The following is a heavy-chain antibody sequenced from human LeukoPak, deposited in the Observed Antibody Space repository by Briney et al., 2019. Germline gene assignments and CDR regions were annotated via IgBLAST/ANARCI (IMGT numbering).Heavy chain of an antibody. V-gene: IGHV4-4*02. CDR1: GGSISSSNW. J-gene: IGHJ5*02. CDR3: AREPILGLLKFDP. D-gene: IGHD3-9*01. Sequence: SETLSLTCAVSGGSISSSNWWSWVRQPPGKGLEWIGEIYHSGSTNYNPSLKSRVTISVDKSKNKFSLKLSSVTAADTAVYYCAREPILGLLKFDPWGQGTLVTVSS. CDR2: IYHSGST.